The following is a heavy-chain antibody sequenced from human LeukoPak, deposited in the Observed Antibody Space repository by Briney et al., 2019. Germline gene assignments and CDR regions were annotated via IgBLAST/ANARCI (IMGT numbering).Heavy chain of an antibody. J-gene: IGHJ3*02. Sequence: PGGSLRLSCVGSGFSFSNYWMTWLRQVPGKGLEWVANIKQDESKENYVDSVKGRFTMSRDNAKNSLYLQMNNLRAEDTALYYCARDPPPSMYGSVWYESFDIWGQGTIVTVSS. V-gene: IGHV3-7*01. CDR1: GFSFSNYW. CDR2: IKQDESKE. CDR3: ARDPPPSMYGSVWYESFDI. D-gene: IGHD6-19*01.